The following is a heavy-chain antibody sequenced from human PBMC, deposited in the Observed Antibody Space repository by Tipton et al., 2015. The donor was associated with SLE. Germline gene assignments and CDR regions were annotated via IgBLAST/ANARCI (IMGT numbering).Heavy chain of an antibody. J-gene: IGHJ6*02. CDR3: ARDPGCQYYYGMDV. V-gene: IGHV4-61*09. Sequence: TLSLTCTVSGGSISSGSYYWSWIRQPAGKGLEWIGHIYTSGSTNYNPSLKTRLTISVDTSKKQFSLKLSSVTAADTAVYYCARDPGCQYYYGMDVWGQGTTVTVSS. CDR1: GGSISSGSYY. CDR2: IYTSGST.